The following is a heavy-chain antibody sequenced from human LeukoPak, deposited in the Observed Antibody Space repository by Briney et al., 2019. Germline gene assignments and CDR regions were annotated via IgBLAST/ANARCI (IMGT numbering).Heavy chain of an antibody. CDR1: GFIFSTYA. J-gene: IGHJ4*02. D-gene: IGHD6-19*01. Sequence: GGSLRLSCAASGFIFSTYAMTWVRQAPGQGLEWVSVISGDGGNTYYADSVKGRFTISRDNSRNTLYLQLNSLRAEDTAVYYCAKGEGRSGWYFSVYWGQGTLFTVSS. CDR3: AKGEGRSGWYFSVY. CDR2: ISGDGGNT. V-gene: IGHV3-23*01.